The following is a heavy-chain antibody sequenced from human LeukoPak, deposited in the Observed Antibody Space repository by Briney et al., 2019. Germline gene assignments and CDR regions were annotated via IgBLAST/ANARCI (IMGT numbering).Heavy chain of an antibody. J-gene: IGHJ3*02. D-gene: IGHD1-1*01. V-gene: IGHV3-74*01. CDR2: INSDGSWT. CDR1: GNYW. CDR3: AKDRRGNAPRGAFDI. Sequence: GGSLRLSCAASGNYWMHWVRQAPGKGLVWVSHINSDGSWTSYADSVKGRFTISRDNSKNTLYLQMNGLRAEDTAVYYCAKDRRGNAPRGAFDIWGQGTMVTVSS.